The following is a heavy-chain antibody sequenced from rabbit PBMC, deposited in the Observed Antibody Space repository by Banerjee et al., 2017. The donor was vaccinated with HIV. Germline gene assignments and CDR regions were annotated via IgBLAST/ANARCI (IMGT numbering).Heavy chain of an antibody. D-gene: IGHD2-1*01. J-gene: IGHJ3*01. CDR3: VRDLSTVTMVTRDL. CDR2: INTSSGNT. V-gene: IGHV1S45*01. Sequence: QEQLKETGGGLVQPGGSLTLSCKASGFSFSSVHDMYWVRQAPGKGLEWIGCINTSSGNTVYASWAKGRFTISKTSSTTVTLQMTSLTAADTATYFCVRDLSTVTMVTRDLWGQGTLVTVS. CDR1: GFSFSSVHD.